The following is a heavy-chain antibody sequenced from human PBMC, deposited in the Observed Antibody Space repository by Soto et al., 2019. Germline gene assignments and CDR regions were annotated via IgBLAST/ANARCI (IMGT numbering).Heavy chain of an antibody. Sequence: PGGSLRLSCAASGFTFSSCWMHWVRQAPGKGLVWVSRINSDGSSTSYADSVKGRFTISRDNAKNTLYLQMNSLRAEDTAVYYCARPGYSSGWEFDYWGQGTLVTVS. J-gene: IGHJ4*02. V-gene: IGHV3-74*01. CDR2: INSDGSST. CDR1: GFTFSSCW. CDR3: ARPGYSSGWEFDY. D-gene: IGHD6-19*01.